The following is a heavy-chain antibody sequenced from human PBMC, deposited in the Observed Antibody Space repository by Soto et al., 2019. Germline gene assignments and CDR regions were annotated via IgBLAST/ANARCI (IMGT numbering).Heavy chain of an antibody. D-gene: IGHD2-8*01. J-gene: IGHJ4*02. Sequence: ASVKVSCKASGYTFTSYGINWVRQAPGQGLEWMGWISAYNGNTNYAQKLQGRVTMTTDTSTSTAYMELRSLRSDDTAVYYCARGGIVLMVYAIAAAGNFDYWGQGTLVTVSS. V-gene: IGHV1-18*04. CDR3: ARGGIVLMVYAIAAAGNFDY. CDR2: ISAYNGNT. CDR1: GYTFTSYG.